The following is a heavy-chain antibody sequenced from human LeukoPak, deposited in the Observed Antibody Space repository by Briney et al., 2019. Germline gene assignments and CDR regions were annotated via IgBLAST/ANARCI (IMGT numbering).Heavy chain of an antibody. D-gene: IGHD3-3*01. CDR1: GGSISSSSYY. CDR3: RWSGYYYYYMDV. V-gene: IGHV4-39*01. J-gene: IGHJ6*03. Sequence: SVTLSLTCTVSGGSISSSSYYWGWIRQPPGKGLEWIGSIYYSGSTYYNPSLKSRVTISVDTSKNQFSLKLSSVTAADTAVYYCRWSGYYYYYMDVWGKGTTVTVSS. CDR2: IYYSGST.